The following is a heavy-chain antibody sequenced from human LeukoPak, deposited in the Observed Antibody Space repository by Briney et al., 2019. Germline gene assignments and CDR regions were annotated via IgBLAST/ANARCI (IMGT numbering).Heavy chain of an antibody. D-gene: IGHD3-10*01. J-gene: IGHJ4*02. V-gene: IGHV3-23*01. CDR2: ISGDGKNT. Sequence: GGSLRLSCAASGFTFSSYPMYWVRQAPGKGLEWVSAISGDGKNTYYAESMKGRFTLSRDNSKDTLYLQVNSLRAEDTAVYYCASSRVYGSHDYWGQGTLVTVSS. CDR3: ASSRVYGSHDY. CDR1: GFTFSSYP.